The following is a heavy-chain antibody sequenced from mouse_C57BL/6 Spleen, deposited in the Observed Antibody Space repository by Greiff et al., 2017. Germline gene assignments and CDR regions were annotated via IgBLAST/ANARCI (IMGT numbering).Heavy chain of an antibody. Sequence: VQLQQSGAELAKPGASVKLSCKASGYTFTSYWMHWVKQRPGQGMEWIGYRYPCSGYNKYNQKFKDKAPLTADKSSSTAYMHLSSLTYEDSAVYYCARGGWLLPCLDVWGTGTTVTVSS. CDR1: GYTFTSYW. J-gene: IGHJ1*03. CDR2: RYPCSGYN. D-gene: IGHD2-3*01. CDR3: ARGGWLLPCLDV. V-gene: IGHV1-7*01.